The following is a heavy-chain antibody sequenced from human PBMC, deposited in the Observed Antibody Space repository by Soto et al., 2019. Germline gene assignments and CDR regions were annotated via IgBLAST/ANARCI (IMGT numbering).Heavy chain of an antibody. CDR1: GFTFSSFG. CDR2: IWPDGSTQ. J-gene: IGHJ4*02. V-gene: IGHV3-33*01. Sequence: QGQLVESGGGVVQPGRSQRLSCAASGFTFSSFGMHWVRQAPGKGLEWVAVIWPDGSTQYYADSVKGRFTISRDNSKNTLSLQMDSLRAEDTAVYYCARDEQHMGRGYFDYWGQGTLVTVSS. CDR3: ARDEQHMGRGYFDY. D-gene: IGHD2-21*01.